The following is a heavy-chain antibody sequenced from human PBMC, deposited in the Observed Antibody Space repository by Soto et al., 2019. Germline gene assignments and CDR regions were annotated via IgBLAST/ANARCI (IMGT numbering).Heavy chain of an antibody. Sequence: ASVKVSCKTSGYTFTSYFMHWVRQAPGQGLEWMGIINPSTGNANYAQKFQGRVTTTRDTSTSTVYMELSSLTSEDTAVYYCARSVEYYYAMDVWGQGTPVTVSS. J-gene: IGHJ6*02. CDR1: GYTFTSYF. CDR3: ARSVEYYYAMDV. CDR2: INPSTGNA. V-gene: IGHV1-46*01.